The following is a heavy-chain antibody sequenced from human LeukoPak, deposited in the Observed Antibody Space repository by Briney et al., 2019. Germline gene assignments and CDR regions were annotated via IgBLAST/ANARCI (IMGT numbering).Heavy chain of an antibody. V-gene: IGHV3-74*01. CDR1: GFTFSSYW. CDR3: TRDRTTITLFEL. J-gene: IGHJ4*02. Sequence: GGSLRLSCAASGFTFSSYWMHWVRQAPGKGLVWVSRINSDGSSTSYADSVKGRFTASRDNARNTLYLQINSLRAEDSAVYYCTRDRTTITLFELWGQGTLVTVSS. D-gene: IGHD4-11*01. CDR2: INSDGSST.